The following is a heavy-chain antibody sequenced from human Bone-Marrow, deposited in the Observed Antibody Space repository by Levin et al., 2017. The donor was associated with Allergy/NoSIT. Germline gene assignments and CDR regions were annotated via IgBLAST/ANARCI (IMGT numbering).Heavy chain of an antibody. V-gene: IGHV3-23*01. CDR3: AKEGLAVAGYYFDS. CDR1: FFPFLLSS. CDR2: ISGSGTIT. J-gene: IGHJ4*02. D-gene: IGHD6-19*01. Sequence: GESLTLSFSSSFFPFLLSSLLFFLPSPFKGLAWVSSISGSGTITHYAESVKGRFTISRDISKNMLHLQMNSLRAEDTAIYFCAKEGLAVAGYYFDSWGQGTLVTVSS.